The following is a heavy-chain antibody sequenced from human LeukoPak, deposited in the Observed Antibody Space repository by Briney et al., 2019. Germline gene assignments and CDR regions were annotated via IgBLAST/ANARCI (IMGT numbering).Heavy chain of an antibody. D-gene: IGHD3-10*01. V-gene: IGHV4-34*01. J-gene: IGHJ3*02. CDR1: GGPFSGYY. Sequence: SETLSLTCAVYGGPFSGYYWSWIRQPPGKGLEWIGEINHSGSTNYNPSLKSRVTISVDTSKNQFSLKLSSVTAADTAVYYCARWHYYGSGSYYKHAFDIWGQGTMVTVSS. CDR2: INHSGST. CDR3: ARWHYYGSGSYYKHAFDI.